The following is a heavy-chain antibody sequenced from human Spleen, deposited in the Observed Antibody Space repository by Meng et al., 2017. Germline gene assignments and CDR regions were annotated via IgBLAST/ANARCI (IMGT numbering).Heavy chain of an antibody. J-gene: IGHJ6*01. D-gene: IGHD2-15*01. CDR1: GFTFRSYE. Sequence: GESLKISCAASGFTFRSYEMNWVRQAPGKGLEWVSYISSSGSTIYYADSVKGRFTISRDNAKNSLYLQMNSLRAEDTAVYYCARGLGYCSGGSCYSYGKDVCGQAITTVSS. CDR2: ISSSGSTI. V-gene: IGHV3-48*03. CDR3: ARGLGYCSGGSCYSYGKDV.